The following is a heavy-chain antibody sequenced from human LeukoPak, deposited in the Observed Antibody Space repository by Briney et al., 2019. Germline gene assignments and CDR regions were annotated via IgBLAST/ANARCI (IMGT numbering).Heavy chain of an antibody. CDR1: GYTFTSYG. J-gene: IGHJ6*03. V-gene: IGHV1-18*01. CDR2: ISAYNGNT. D-gene: IGHD2-8*02. Sequence: ASVKVSCKASGYTFTSYGISWVRQAPGQGLEWMGWISAYNGNTNYAQKLQGRVTMTTDTSTSTAYMELRSLRSDDTAVYYCAREVVFGSHPPTYYYYYYMDVWGKGTTVTISS. CDR3: AREVVFGSHPPTYYYYYYMDV.